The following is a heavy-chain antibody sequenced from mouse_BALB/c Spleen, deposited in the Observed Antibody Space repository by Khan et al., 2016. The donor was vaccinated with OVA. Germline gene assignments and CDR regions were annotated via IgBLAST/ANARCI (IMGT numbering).Heavy chain of an antibody. Sequence: QVQLKQSGAELAKPGASVKMSCTASGFTFTTYWIHWVKQRPGQGLEWIGYINPSTGYTEYNQKFKDKATLTTDKSSSAPYMQLSSLTSEDAAVYYCTRRGLSGLFAFWGQGTLVTVSA. D-gene: IGHD1-1*02. CDR1: GFTFTTYW. CDR3: TRRGLSGLFAF. V-gene: IGHV1-7*01. J-gene: IGHJ3*01. CDR2: INPSTGYT.